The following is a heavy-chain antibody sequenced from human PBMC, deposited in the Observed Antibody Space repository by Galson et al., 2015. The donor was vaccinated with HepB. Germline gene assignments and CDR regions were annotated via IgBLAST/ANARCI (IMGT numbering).Heavy chain of an antibody. CDR2: IDPSDSYT. J-gene: IGHJ4*02. D-gene: IGHD2-15*01. CDR3: ARKPLGYCSGGSCQLPFDY. V-gene: IGHV5-10-1*01. Sequence: QSGAEVKKPGESLRISCKGSGYSFTSYWISWVRQMPGKGLEWMGRIDPSDSYTNYSPSFQGHVTISADKSISTAYLQWSSLKASDTAMYYCARKPLGYCSGGSCQLPFDYWGQGTLVTVSS. CDR1: GYSFTSYW.